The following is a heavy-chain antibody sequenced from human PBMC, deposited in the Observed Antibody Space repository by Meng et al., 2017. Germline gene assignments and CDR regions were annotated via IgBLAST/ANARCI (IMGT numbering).Heavy chain of an antibody. CDR1: GFILSSYA. V-gene: IGHV3-49*04. D-gene: IGHD6-13*01. J-gene: IGHJ6*02. CDR3: TRAGHCGSSWPYYYYYYGMDV. CDR2: IRSKAYGGTT. Sequence: GESLMTSCAASGFILSSYAMSWVRQAPGKGLERVGFIRSKAYGGTTEYAASVKGRFTISRDDSKSIAYLQMNSLETEDTVVYYCTRAGHCGSSWPYYYYYYGMDVWGQGTTVTVSS.